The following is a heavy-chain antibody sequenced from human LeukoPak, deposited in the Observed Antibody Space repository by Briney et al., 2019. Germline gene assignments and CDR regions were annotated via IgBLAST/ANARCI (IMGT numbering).Heavy chain of an antibody. CDR3: ARAVDGYGDPGGD. Sequence: KPSETLSLTCTVSGGSISSGDYYWSWIRQPPGKGLEWIGYIYYSGSTYYNPSLKSRVSISVDTSKNQFSLKLSSVTAADTAVYYCARAVDGYGDPGGDWGQGTLVTVSS. D-gene: IGHD4-17*01. V-gene: IGHV4-30-4*01. CDR2: IYYSGST. J-gene: IGHJ4*02. CDR1: GGSISSGDYY.